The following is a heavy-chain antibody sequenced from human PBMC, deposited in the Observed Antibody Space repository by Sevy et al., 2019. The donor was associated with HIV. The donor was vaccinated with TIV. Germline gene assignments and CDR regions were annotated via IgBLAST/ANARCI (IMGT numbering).Heavy chain of an antibody. Sequence: ASVKVSCKASGYTFTSYGISWVRQAPGQGLEWMGWISAYNGNTNYAQKLQGRVTMTTDTSTSTDYIELRSLRSDDTAVYYCAGWTGSSGDVWSGYRVFDYWGQGTLVTVSS. D-gene: IGHD3-3*01. CDR2: ISAYNGNT. J-gene: IGHJ4*02. V-gene: IGHV1-18*04. CDR3: AGWTGSSGDVWSGYRVFDY. CDR1: GYTFTSYG.